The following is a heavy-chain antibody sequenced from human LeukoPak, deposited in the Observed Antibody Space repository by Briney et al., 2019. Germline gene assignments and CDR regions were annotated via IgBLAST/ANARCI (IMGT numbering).Heavy chain of an antibody. Sequence: PGGSLRLSCAASGFTVSSNYMSWVRQAPGKGLEWVSLIYSGGSTYYADSVKGRFTISRDNSKNTLYLQMNSLRAEDTAVYYCARRPSGNYYYYMDVWGKGTTVTVSS. D-gene: IGHD1-14*01. V-gene: IGHV3-53*05. CDR3: ARRPSGNYYYYMDV. CDR1: GFTVSSNY. J-gene: IGHJ6*03. CDR2: IYSGGST.